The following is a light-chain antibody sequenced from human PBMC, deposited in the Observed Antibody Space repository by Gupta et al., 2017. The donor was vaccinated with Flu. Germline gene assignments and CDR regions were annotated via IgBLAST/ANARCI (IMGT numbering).Light chain of an antibody. Sequence: QSVLTQPPSVSAAPGQRVTISCTGSSSNIGAGYDVHWYHQLPGTAPKLLLYSNSNRPSGVPDRFSGSKSGTTASLAITGVRAEDEADYYCQSYDSSLSGYYVFGTGTKVTVL. J-gene: IGLJ1*01. V-gene: IGLV1-40*01. CDR3: QSYDSSLSGYYV. CDR1: SSNIGAGYD. CDR2: SNS.